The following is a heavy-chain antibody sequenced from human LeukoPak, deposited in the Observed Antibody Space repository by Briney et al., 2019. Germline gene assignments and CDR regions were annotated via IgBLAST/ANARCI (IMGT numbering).Heavy chain of an antibody. V-gene: IGHV1-18*01. CDR2: ISAYNGNT. CDR3: ARGREETYYSGSGTYLFDY. J-gene: IGHJ4*02. Sequence: ASVKVSCKASGYTFTSYGISWVRQAPGQGLEWMGWISAYNGNTNYAQKLQGRVTMTTDTSTSTAYMELRSLRSDDTAVYYCARGREETYYSGSGTYLFDYWGQGALVTVSS. CDR1: GYTFTSYG. D-gene: IGHD3-10*01.